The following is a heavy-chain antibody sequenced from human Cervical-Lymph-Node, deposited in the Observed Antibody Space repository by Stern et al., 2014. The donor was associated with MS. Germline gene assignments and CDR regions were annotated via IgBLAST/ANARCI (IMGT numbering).Heavy chain of an antibody. J-gene: IGHJ4*02. CDR1: GFTFSSYS. CDR3: AKGVGYCAGTGCYVYFDF. CDR2: ISGSGERT. V-gene: IGHV3-23*04. Sequence: EVQLEESGGGLVQPGMSLRLSCAASGFTFSSYSMTWFRQAPGKGLEWVSSISGSGERTYYADSVKGRFSVSRDNSRNTVFLQMSSLRVEDSAVYFCAKGVGYCAGTGCYVYFDFWGQGTLVTVSS. D-gene: IGHD2-8*02.